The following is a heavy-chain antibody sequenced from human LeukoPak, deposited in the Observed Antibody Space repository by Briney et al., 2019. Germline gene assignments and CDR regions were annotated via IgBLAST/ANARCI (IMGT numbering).Heavy chain of an antibody. J-gene: IGHJ3*02. CDR3: ARDYEYCSGGSCYSLAFDI. D-gene: IGHD2-15*01. CDR2: INPNSGGT. CDR1: GYTFTGYY. Sequence: GASVKVSCKASGYTFTGYYMHWVRQAPGQGLEWMGWINPNSGGTNYAQKFQGRVTMTRDTSISTAYMELSRLRSDDTAVYYCARDYEYCSGGSCYSLAFDIWGQGTMVTVSS. V-gene: IGHV1-2*02.